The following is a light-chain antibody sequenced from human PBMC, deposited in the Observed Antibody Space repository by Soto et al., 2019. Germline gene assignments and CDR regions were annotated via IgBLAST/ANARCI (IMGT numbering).Light chain of an antibody. V-gene: IGKV3-20*01. CDR1: QSVSSSY. Sequence: EIVLTQSPGTLSLSPGERATLSCRASQSVSSSYLAWYQQKPGQAPRLLIYGACSSDTGIPDMFSGSGSGTDFTLTISRLEPEDFAVYYCQQYGSSPLLTFGGGTKVEIK. CDR2: GAC. J-gene: IGKJ4*01. CDR3: QQYGSSPLLT.